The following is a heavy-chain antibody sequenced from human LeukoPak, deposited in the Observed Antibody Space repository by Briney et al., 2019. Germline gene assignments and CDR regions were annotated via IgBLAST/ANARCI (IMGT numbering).Heavy chain of an antibody. CDR3: ARVVESLYGLDV. Sequence: SETLSLTCTVSGGSIASRGYYWGWVRQPPGKGLEWIGSIYYGESSYYNPSLKSRVTISLDTSRNQFSLILNSVTATDTAVYYCARVVESLYGLDVWGQGTTVTVSS. V-gene: IGHV4-39*07. CDR2: IYYGESS. D-gene: IGHD3-10*01. CDR1: GGSIASRGYY. J-gene: IGHJ6*02.